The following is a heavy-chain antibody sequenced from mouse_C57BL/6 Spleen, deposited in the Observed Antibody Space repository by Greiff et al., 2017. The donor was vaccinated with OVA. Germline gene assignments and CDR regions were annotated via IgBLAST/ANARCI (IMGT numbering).Heavy chain of an antibody. J-gene: IGHJ2*01. Sequence: EVKLMESGPGLVKPSQSLSLTCSVTGYSITSGYYWNWIRQFPGNKLEWMGYISYDGSNNYNPSLKNRISITRDTSKNQFFLKLNSVTTEDTATYYCARITTRGYFDYWGQGTTLTVSS. D-gene: IGHD1-1*01. CDR2: ISYDGSN. CDR3: ARITTRGYFDY. CDR1: GYSITSGYY. V-gene: IGHV3-6*01.